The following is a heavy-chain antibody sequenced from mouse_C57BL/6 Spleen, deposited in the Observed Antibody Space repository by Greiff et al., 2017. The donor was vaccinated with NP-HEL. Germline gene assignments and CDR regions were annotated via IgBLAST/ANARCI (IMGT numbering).Heavy chain of an antibody. V-gene: IGHV1-64*01. Sequence: QVQLKQPGAELVKPGASVQLSCKASGYTFPSYWMHWVKQRPGQGLAWIGMIHPNSGSTNYNEKFKSKATLTVDKSSSTAYMQLSSLTSEDSAVYYCARLATGNYFDYWGQGTTLTVSS. CDR1: GYTFPSYW. J-gene: IGHJ2*01. CDR3: ARLATGNYFDY. CDR2: IHPNSGST. D-gene: IGHD1-1*01.